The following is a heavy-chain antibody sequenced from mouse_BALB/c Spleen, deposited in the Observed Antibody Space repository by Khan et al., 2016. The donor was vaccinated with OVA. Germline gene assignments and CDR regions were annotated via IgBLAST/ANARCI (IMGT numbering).Heavy chain of an antibody. D-gene: IGHD4-1*01. CDR3: ARVGNVGYCDV. J-gene: IGHJ1*01. V-gene: IGHV9-3-1*01. CDR1: GYTFTNYG. Sequence: QIQLVQSGPELKKPGETVKISCKASGYTFTNYGMTWVKQAPGKGLKWMGWINTYTGEPTYADDFKGRFAFSLETSATPASLQSNNLKNEDTATXCWARVGNVGYCDVWGEGTTGTVSS. CDR2: INTYTGEP.